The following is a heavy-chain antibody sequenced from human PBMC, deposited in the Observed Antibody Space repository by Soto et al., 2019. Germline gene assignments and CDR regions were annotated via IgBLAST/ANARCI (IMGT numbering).Heavy chain of an antibody. D-gene: IGHD3-3*01. J-gene: IGHJ4*02. V-gene: IGHV3-23*01. Sequence: PGGSLRLSCAASGFTFSSYAMSWVRQAPGKGLEWVSAISGSGGSTYYADSVKGRFTISRDNSKNKLYLQMNSLRAEDTAVYYCATARGFLEWLFVLDYWGQGTLVTVSS. CDR1: GFTFSSYA. CDR2: ISGSGGST. CDR3: ATARGFLEWLFVLDY.